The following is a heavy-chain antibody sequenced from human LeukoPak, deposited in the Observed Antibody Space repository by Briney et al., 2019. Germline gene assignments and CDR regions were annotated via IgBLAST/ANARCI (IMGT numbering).Heavy chain of an antibody. D-gene: IGHD6-19*01. J-gene: IGHJ3*02. CDR1: GFTFDDYG. CDR2: ISWNSGSI. CDR3: AKDTRGWAHDAFDI. Sequence: PGGSLRLSCAASGFTFDDYGMSWVRQAPGKGLEWVSGISWNSGSIGYADSVKGRFTISRDNAKNSLYLQMNSLRAEDTALYYCAKDTRGWAHDAFDIWGQGTMVTVSS. V-gene: IGHV3-9*01.